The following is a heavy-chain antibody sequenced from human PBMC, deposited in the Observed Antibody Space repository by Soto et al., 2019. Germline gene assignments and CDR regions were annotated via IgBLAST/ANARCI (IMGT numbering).Heavy chain of an antibody. J-gene: IGHJ4*02. V-gene: IGHV4-31*03. D-gene: IGHD3-10*01. CDR3: ASNPAAYYGSGSYLNY. Sequence: SETLSLTCTVSGGSISSGGYYWSWIRQHPGKGLEWIGYIYYSGSTYYNPSLKSRVTISVDTSKNQFSLKLSSVTAADTAVYYCASNPAAYYGSGSYLNYWGQGTLVTVSS. CDR2: IYYSGST. CDR1: GGSISSGGYY.